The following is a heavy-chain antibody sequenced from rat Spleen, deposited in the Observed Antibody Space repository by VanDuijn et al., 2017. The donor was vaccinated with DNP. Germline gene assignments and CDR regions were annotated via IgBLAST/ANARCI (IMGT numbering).Heavy chain of an antibody. V-gene: IGHV5-29*01. CDR3: VRWNSGHFDY. J-gene: IGHJ2*01. D-gene: IGHD4-3*01. CDR1: GFTFSNYD. CDR2: ISYDGSST. Sequence: EVQLVESGGGLVQPGRSLKVSCAVSGFTFSNYDMAWVRQAPTKGLEWVATISYDGSSTYYRDSVKGRFTISRDNAKSTLYLQMNSLRSEDMATYYCVRWNSGHFDYWGQGVMVTVSS.